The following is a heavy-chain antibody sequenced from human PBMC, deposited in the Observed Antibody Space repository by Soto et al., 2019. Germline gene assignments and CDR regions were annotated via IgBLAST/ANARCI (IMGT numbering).Heavy chain of an antibody. Sequence: GGSLRLSCAASGFTFSSYAMSWVRQAPGKGLEWVSAISGSGGSTYYADSVKGRFTISRDNSKNTLYLQMNSLRPEDTAVYYCANPRYDFWSGYYTGSRGGMDVWGQGTTVTVSS. D-gene: IGHD3-3*01. CDR3: ANPRYDFWSGYYTGSRGGMDV. CDR2: ISGSGGST. V-gene: IGHV3-23*01. J-gene: IGHJ6*02. CDR1: GFTFSSYA.